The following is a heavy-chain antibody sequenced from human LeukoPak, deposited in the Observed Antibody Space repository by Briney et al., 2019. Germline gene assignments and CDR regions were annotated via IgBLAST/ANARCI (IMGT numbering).Heavy chain of an antibody. V-gene: IGHV1-69*04. CDR3: ARLLSGYPKSKDY. D-gene: IGHD3-22*01. Sequence: ASVKVSCRASGGTFSSYAISWVRQAPGQGLEWMGRIIPILGIANYAQKFQGRVTITADKSTSTAYMELSSLRSEDTAVYYCARLLSGYPKSKDYWGQGTLVTVSS. J-gene: IGHJ4*02. CDR2: IIPILGIA. CDR1: GGTFSSYA.